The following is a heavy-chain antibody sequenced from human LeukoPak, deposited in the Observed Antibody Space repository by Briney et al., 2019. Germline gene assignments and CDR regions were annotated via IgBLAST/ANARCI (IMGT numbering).Heavy chain of an antibody. V-gene: IGHV4-4*07. J-gene: IGHJ4*02. CDR1: GGSISCYY. CDR2: IYTSGST. Sequence: PSETLSLTCTVSGGSISCYYWSWIRQPAGKGLEWIGRIYTSGSTNYNPSLKSRVTMSVDTSKNQFSLKLSSVTAADTAVYYCARAGYYDSSSYYDYWGQGTLVTVSS. CDR3: ARAGYYDSSSYYDY. D-gene: IGHD3-22*01.